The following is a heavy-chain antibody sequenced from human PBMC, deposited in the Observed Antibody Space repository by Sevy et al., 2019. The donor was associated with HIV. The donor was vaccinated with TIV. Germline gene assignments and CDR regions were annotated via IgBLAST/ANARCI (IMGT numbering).Heavy chain of an antibody. CDR2: ISWSSGTI. CDR3: VKDMGYYYDSYCFKMFDF. J-gene: IGHJ4*02. Sequence: GGSLRLSCAASGFRFDDYAMHWVRQTPGKGLEWVSGISWSSGTIRSADFVMGRFTVSRDNAKNSLYLQMNSLRDEDTALYYCVKDMGYYYDSYCFKMFDFWGQGTLVTVSS. V-gene: IGHV3-9*01. D-gene: IGHD3-22*01. CDR1: GFRFDDYA.